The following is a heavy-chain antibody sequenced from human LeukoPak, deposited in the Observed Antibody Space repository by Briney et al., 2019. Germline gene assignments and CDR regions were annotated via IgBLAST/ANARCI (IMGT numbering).Heavy chain of an antibody. D-gene: IGHD6-19*01. CDR2: ISSSSSYI. CDR3: ARAAHGAVADH. CDR1: GFTFSSYS. Sequence: GGSLRLSCAASGFTFSSYSMNWVRQAPGKGLEWVSSISSSSSYIYYADSVKGRFTISRDNAKNSLYLQMNSLRAEDTAVYYCARAAHGAVADHWGQGTLVTVSS. V-gene: IGHV3-21*01. J-gene: IGHJ4*02.